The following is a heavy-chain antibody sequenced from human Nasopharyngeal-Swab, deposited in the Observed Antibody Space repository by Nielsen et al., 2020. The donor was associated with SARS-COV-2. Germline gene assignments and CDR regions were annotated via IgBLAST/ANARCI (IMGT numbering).Heavy chain of an antibody. CDR3: ASKKLGPRVWFDP. CDR2: IYYSGST. D-gene: IGHD3-16*01. V-gene: IGHV4-38-2*01. Sequence: PGKGLEWIGSIYYSGSTYYNPSLKSRVTISVDTSKNQFSLKLSSVTAADTAVYYCASKKLGPRVWFDPWGQGTLVTVSS. J-gene: IGHJ5*02.